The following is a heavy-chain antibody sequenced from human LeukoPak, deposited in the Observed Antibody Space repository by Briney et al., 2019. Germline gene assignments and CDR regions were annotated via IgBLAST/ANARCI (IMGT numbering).Heavy chain of an antibody. CDR3: ARDPGYYDSSGRDY. Sequence: GGSLRLSCAGSGFTFSSYSMNWVRQAPGKGLEWVSSISSSSSYIYYADSVKGRFTISRDNAKNTLYLQMNSLRAEDTAVYYCARDPGYYDSSGRDYWGQGTLVTVSS. CDR2: ISSSSSYI. V-gene: IGHV3-21*01. D-gene: IGHD3-22*01. CDR1: GFTFSSYS. J-gene: IGHJ4*02.